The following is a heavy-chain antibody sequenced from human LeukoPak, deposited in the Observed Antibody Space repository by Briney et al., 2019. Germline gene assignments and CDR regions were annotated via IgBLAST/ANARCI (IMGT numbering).Heavy chain of an antibody. CDR2: IHHSGST. Sequence: SETLSLTCAVYGGSFSGNYWSWIRQPPGRGLEWLGEIHHSGSTIYNLSLKSRVTVSVDTSKNQFSLKLSSVTAADTAVYYCARGSSMVRGTTGWFDPWGQGTLVTVSS. D-gene: IGHD3-10*01. V-gene: IGHV4-34*01. CDR3: ARGSSMVRGTTGWFDP. J-gene: IGHJ5*02. CDR1: GGSFSGNY.